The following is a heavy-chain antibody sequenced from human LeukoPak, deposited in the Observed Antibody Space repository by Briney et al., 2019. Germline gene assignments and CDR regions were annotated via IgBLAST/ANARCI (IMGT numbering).Heavy chain of an antibody. Sequence: GGSLRLSCAASGFTVSGNYMSWVRQAPGKGLECVAVIYSGGDTYYADSVKGRFTISRDKSKNTLYLQMNSLRVEDTAVYYCARASGPSIAAAGGDYWGQGTLVTVSS. CDR1: GFTVSGNY. J-gene: IGHJ4*02. CDR3: ARASGPSIAAAGGDY. V-gene: IGHV3-53*01. CDR2: IYSGGDT. D-gene: IGHD6-13*01.